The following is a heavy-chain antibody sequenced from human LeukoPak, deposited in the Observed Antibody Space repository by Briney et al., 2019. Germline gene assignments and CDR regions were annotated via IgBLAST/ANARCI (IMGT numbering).Heavy chain of an antibody. V-gene: IGHV3-33*01. Sequence: PGGSLSLSCAASGFTFSSHGMHWVRQAPGKGLEWVAVIWHDGNNKYYGDSVKGRFTISRDNSKNTLYLKINSLRAEDTAVYYCARGKYSSNWFEYWGQGTLVTVSS. CDR1: GFTFSSHG. CDR2: IWHDGNNK. J-gene: IGHJ4*02. CDR3: ARGKYSSNWFEY. D-gene: IGHD6-13*01.